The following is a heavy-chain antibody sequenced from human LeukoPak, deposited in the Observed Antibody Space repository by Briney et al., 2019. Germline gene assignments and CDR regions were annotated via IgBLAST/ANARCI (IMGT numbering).Heavy chain of an antibody. V-gene: IGHV3-7*03. D-gene: IGHD6-13*01. Sequence: GGSLRLSCAASGFTFNSYWMSWVRQAPGKGLEWVANIKQDGSEKYYVDSVKGRFTISRDNAKNSLYLQMNSLRAEDTAVYYCARDLMGIAYRGAFYYWGQGTLVTVSS. CDR2: IKQDGSEK. CDR1: GFTFNSYW. CDR3: ARDLMGIAYRGAFYY. J-gene: IGHJ4*02.